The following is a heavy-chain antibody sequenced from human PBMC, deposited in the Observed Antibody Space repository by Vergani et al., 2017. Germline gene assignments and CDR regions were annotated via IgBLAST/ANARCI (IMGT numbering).Heavy chain of an antibody. CDR3: ARKGYHYYGSGSYYSWFDP. CDR1: GGSFSGYY. V-gene: IGHV4-34*01. Sequence: QVQLQQWGAGLLKPSETLSLTCAVYGGSFSGYYWSWIRQPPGKGLEWIGEINHSGSTNYNPSLKSRVTISVDTSKNQFSLKLSSVTAADTAVYYCARKGYHYYGSGSYYSWFDPWGQGTLVTVSS. J-gene: IGHJ5*02. D-gene: IGHD3-10*01. CDR2: INHSGST.